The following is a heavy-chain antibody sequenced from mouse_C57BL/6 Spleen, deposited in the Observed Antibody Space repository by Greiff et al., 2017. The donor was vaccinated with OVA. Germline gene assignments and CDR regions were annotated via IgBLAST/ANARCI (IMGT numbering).Heavy chain of an antibody. V-gene: IGHV1-50*01. CDR2: IDPSDSYT. CDR1: GYTFTSYW. J-gene: IGHJ2*01. D-gene: IGHD1-1*01. CDR3: ARSDYGSSYDFDY. Sequence: QVQLQQSGAELVKPGASVKLSCKASGYTFTSYWMQWVKQRPGQGLEWIGEIDPSDSYTNYNQKFKGKATLTVDTSSSTAYMQRSSLTSEDSAVYYCARSDYGSSYDFDYWGQGTTLTVSS.